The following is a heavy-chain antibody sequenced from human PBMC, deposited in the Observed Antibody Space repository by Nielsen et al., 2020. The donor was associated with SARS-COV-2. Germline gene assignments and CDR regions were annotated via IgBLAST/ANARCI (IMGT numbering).Heavy chain of an antibody. Sequence: ASVKVSCKASGYTFTSYYMHWVRQAPGQGLEWMGIINPSGGSTSYAQKFQGRVTMTRDTSTSTVYMELSSLRSEDTAVYYCAATYYYGSGSYGYFQHWGQGTLVTVSS. CDR2: INPSGGST. CDR3: AATYYYGSGSYGYFQH. CDR1: GYTFTSYY. J-gene: IGHJ1*01. V-gene: IGHV1-46*01. D-gene: IGHD3-10*01.